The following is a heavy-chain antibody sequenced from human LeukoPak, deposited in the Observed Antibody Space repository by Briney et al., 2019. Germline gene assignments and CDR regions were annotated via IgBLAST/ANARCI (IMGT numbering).Heavy chain of an antibody. CDR3: ARQPINTAAFDI. D-gene: IGHD5-18*01. J-gene: IGHJ3*02. Sequence: PSETLSLTCSVSGGSINGYYWSWIRQPPGKGLEWIAYVRDNGENNYNPSLKSRVAISVDTANNQISLRLNFVTAADTAIYYRARQPINTAAFDIWGLGTMVTVSS. CDR1: GGSINGYY. CDR2: VRDNGEN. V-gene: IGHV4-59*08.